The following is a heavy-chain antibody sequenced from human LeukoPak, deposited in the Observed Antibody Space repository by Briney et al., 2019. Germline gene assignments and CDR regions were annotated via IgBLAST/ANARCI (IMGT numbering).Heavy chain of an antibody. CDR2: IYYSGST. CDR3: ARLLGGY. Sequence: SETLSLTCAVSGGSISSGGYSWSWIRQPPGKGLEWIGYIYYSGSTYYNPSLKSRVTISVDTSKNQFSLKLSSVTAADTAVYYCARLLGGYWGQGTLVTVSS. J-gene: IGHJ4*02. CDR1: GGSISSGGYS. D-gene: IGHD2/OR15-2a*01. V-gene: IGHV4-30-4*07.